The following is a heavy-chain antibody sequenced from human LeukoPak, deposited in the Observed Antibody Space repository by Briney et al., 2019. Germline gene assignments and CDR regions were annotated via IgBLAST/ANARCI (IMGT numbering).Heavy chain of an antibody. D-gene: IGHD3-10*01. CDR3: AKARGVRGVTSYYFDY. Sequence: GGSLRLSCAASGFTFDDYAMHWVRQAPGKGLEWVSGISWNSGSIGYADSVKGRFTISRDNAKNSLYLQMNSLRAEDTALYYCAKARGVRGVTSYYFDYWGQGTLVTVSS. V-gene: IGHV3-9*01. CDR1: GFTFDDYA. J-gene: IGHJ4*02. CDR2: ISWNSGSI.